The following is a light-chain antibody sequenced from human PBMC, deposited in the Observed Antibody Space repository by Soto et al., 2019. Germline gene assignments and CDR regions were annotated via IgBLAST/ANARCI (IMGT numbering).Light chain of an antibody. CDR2: GIS. CDR1: QSVNSTY. J-gene: IGKJ5*01. Sequence: EMVMTQSPAILSVSPGESATLSCRASQSVNSTYLAWYQQHPGQPPRLLIYGISTRATGIPDRFSGSGSGTEFSLTISSLQSDDFAVYYCQQYSKWPITFGQGTRLEIK. V-gene: IGKV3-15*01. CDR3: QQYSKWPIT.